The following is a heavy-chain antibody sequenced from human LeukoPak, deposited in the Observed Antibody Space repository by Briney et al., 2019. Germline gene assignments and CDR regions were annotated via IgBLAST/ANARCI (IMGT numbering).Heavy chain of an antibody. CDR3: AKVLRSMLLQVGYFPH. J-gene: IGHJ1*01. V-gene: IGHV3-23*01. Sequence: GGSLRLSCAASGFTFSSYAMSWVRRAPGKGLEGVSAISGSGGSTYYADSVKGRFTISRDNSKNTLYLQMNSLSADDTAVYYCAKVLRSMLLQVGYFPHWGQGTLVSVSS. CDR1: GFTFSSYA. CDR2: ISGSGGST. D-gene: IGHD2-15*01.